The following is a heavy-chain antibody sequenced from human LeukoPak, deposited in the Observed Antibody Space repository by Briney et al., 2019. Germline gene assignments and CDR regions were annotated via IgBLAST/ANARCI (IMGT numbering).Heavy chain of an antibody. CDR2: IYYSGST. D-gene: IGHD2-2*03. Sequence: SETLSLTCTVFGGSISSYYWSWIRQPPGKGLEWIGYIYYSGSTNYNPSLKSRVTISVDTSKNQFSLKLSSVTAADTAVYYCARDLGYCSSTSCYGWFDPWGQGTLVTVSS. V-gene: IGHV4-59*01. J-gene: IGHJ5*02. CDR3: ARDLGYCSSTSCYGWFDP. CDR1: GGSISSYY.